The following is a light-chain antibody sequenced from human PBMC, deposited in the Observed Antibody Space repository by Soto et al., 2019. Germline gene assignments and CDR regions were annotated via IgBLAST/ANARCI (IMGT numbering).Light chain of an antibody. CDR3: MQALQSPT. Sequence: MTQSPLSLPVTPGEPASISCGANESLLHSDGHNYLDWYLQKPGQSPKLLIYLGSKRASGVPDRFSGGGSGTDFTLKISRVEAEYVGVYYCMQALQSPTFGGGTKVDIK. CDR1: ESLLHSDGHNY. V-gene: IGKV2-28*01. CDR2: LGS. J-gene: IGKJ4*01.